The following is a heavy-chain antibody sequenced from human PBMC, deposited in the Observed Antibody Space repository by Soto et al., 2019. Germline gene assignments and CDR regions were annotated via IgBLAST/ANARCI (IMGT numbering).Heavy chain of an antibody. CDR2: IGTSGKTI. V-gene: IGHV3-48*03. D-gene: IGHD4-4*01. J-gene: IGHJ6*02. CDR1: GFTFSSYE. Sequence: PGGSLRLSCAVSGFTFSSYEMNWVRHAPGKGLEWVSYIGTSGKTIYYADSVRGRFTISRDNAKNSLYLQMNSLRAEDTAVYFCARDPAIYSGKFDYGLDVWGRGTPVTVSS. CDR3: ARDPAIYSGKFDYGLDV.